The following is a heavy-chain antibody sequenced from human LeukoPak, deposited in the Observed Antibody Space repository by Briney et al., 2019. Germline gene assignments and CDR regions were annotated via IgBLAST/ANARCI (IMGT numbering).Heavy chain of an antibody. V-gene: IGHV4-38-2*01. CDR1: GYSISSGYY. J-gene: IGHJ4*02. D-gene: IGHD3-10*01. CDR2: IYHSGST. CDR3: ARVMVRGVIGY. Sequence: SETLSLTCAVSGYSISSGYYWGWIRQPPGKGLEWIGSIYHSGSTYYSPSLKSRVTISVDTSKNQFSLKLSSVTAADTAVYYCARVMVRGVIGYWGQGTLVTVPS.